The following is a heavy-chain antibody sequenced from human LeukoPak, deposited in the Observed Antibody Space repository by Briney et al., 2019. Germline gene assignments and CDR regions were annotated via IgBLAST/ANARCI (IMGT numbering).Heavy chain of an antibody. CDR2: ISYDGSNK. Sequence: GGSLRLSCAASGFTFSSYAMPWVRQAPGKGLEWVAVISYDGSNKYYADSVKGRFTISRDNSKNTLYLQMNSLRAEDTAVYYCARDSSSWFQGWFDPWGQGTLVTVSS. D-gene: IGHD6-13*01. V-gene: IGHV3-30*01. J-gene: IGHJ5*02. CDR1: GFTFSSYA. CDR3: ARDSSSWFQGWFDP.